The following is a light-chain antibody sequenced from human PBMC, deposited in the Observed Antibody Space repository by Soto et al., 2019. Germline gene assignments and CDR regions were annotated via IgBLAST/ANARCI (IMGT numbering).Light chain of an antibody. J-gene: IGKJ1*01. Sequence: DIQMTQSPSTLSASVGDRVTITCRASQSISSWLAWYQQKPGKAPKLLIYDASSLEGEVPSKFSGSGSGTEFTLTINNLQPDDFATYYCQQYSSYWTFCQGTKVEFK. CDR3: QQYSSYWT. CDR2: DAS. V-gene: IGKV1-5*01. CDR1: QSISSW.